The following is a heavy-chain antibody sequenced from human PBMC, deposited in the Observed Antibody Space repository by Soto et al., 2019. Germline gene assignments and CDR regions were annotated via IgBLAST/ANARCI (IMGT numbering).Heavy chain of an antibody. CDR1: GGSISSYY. D-gene: IGHD6-13*01. J-gene: IGHJ5*02. V-gene: IGHV4-59*01. Sequence: PSETLSLTCTFSGGSISSYYWSWIRQPPGKGLEWIGYIYYSGSTNYNPSLKSRVTISVDTSKNQFSLKLSSVTAADTAVYYCARRAGSSWNAWFDPWGQGTLVTVFS. CDR3: ARRAGSSWNAWFDP. CDR2: IYYSGST.